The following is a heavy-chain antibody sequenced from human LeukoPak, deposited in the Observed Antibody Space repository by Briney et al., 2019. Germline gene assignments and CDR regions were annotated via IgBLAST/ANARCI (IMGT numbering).Heavy chain of an antibody. J-gene: IGHJ4*02. CDR2: IIPIFGTA. Sequence: SVKVSCTASGGTSSSYAISWVRQAPGQGLEWMGGIIPIFGTANYAQKFQGRVTITADESTSTAYMELSSLRSEDTAVYYCARDRVVWGSYRYFVYWGQGTLVTVSS. CDR3: ARDRVVWGSYRYFVY. V-gene: IGHV1-69*01. CDR1: GGTSSSYA. D-gene: IGHD3-16*02.